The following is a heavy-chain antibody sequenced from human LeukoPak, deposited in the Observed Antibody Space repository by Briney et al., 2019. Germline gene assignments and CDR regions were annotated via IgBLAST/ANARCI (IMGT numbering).Heavy chain of an antibody. CDR1: GFSLSSSAGG. J-gene: IGHJ4*01. CDR3: AHILGGGNSGLFDY. Sequence: SGPTLVKPTQTLTLTCTFSGFSLSSSAGGVGWIRQPPGKALEWLALIYWNDDKRYSPSLKSRPTITMVTSRNQVVLTMTNMDPVDTATYYGAHILGGGNSGLFDYWGHGTLVTVSS. V-gene: IGHV2-5*01. CDR2: IYWNDDK. D-gene: IGHD3-16*01.